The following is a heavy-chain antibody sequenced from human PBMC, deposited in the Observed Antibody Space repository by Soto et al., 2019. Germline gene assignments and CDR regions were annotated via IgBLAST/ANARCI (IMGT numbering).Heavy chain of an antibody. CDR2: INPSGGST. CDR3: ARSYYDFWSGYVRGAFDI. J-gene: IGHJ3*02. D-gene: IGHD3-3*01. CDR1: GYTFTSYY. Sequence: ASVKVSCKASGYTFTSYYMHWVRQAPGQGLEWMGIINPSGGSTSYAQKFQGRVTMTRDTSTSTAYMELRSLRSDDTAVYYCARSYYDFWSGYVRGAFDIWGQGTMVT. V-gene: IGHV1-46*01.